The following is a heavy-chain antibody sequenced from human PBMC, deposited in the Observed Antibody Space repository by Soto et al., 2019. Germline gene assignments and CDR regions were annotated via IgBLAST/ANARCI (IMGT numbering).Heavy chain of an antibody. Sequence: XXTLSLTCTVSSGSIIRYYWSWIRQPPGKGMEWIGXFYYSXSTNYKQSLKXXVTISVDTXKNQLSLKLRSVNDADKDVYYCARLYGLDDFDIWGKGKMATV. V-gene: IGHV4-59*08. CDR2: FYYSXST. CDR1: SGSIIRYY. D-gene: IGHD3-16*02. CDR3: ARLYGLDDFDI. J-gene: IGHJ3*02.